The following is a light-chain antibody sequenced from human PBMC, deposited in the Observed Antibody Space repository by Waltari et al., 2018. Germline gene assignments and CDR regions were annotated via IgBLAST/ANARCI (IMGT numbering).Light chain of an antibody. CDR1: QSLVHSDGNTH. CDR2: KVS. V-gene: IGKV2-30*02. J-gene: IGKJ2*01. CDR3: MQGIHWSYT. Sequence: DVVMTQSPLSLPVTLGQPASISCKSSQSLVHSDGNTHLNWYQQRPGQSPRRLCYKVSYRETWVPDRFSGSGSGTDFTLKISRVEAEDVGIYYCMQGIHWSYTFGQGTRLDSK.